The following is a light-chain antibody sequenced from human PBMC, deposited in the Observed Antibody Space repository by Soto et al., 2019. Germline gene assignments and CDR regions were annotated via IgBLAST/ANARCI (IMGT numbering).Light chain of an antibody. CDR1: QTVRSSS. J-gene: IGKJ1*01. CDR3: QQYGSSPTT. CDR2: GAS. Sequence: PGERATLSCRASQTVRSSSLAWYQQKPGQAPRLLIFGASNRDTGIPDRFSGSGSGTDFTLTISRLEPEDFAVYHCQQYGSSPTTFGQGTKVDIK. V-gene: IGKV3-20*01.